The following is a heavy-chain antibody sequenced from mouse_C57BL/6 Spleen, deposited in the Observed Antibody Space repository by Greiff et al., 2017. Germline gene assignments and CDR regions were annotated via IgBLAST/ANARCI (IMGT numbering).Heavy chain of an antibody. D-gene: IGHD2-4*01. V-gene: IGHV5-9-1*02. CDR2: ISSGGDYI. CDR1: GFTFSSYA. Sequence: EVQLVESGEGLVKPGGSLKLSCAASGFTFSSYAMSWVRQTPEKRLEWVAYISSGGDYIYYADTVKGRFTISRDNARNTLYLQMSSLKSEDTAMYYCTREGDYDYDGGFAYWGQGTLVTVSA. CDR3: TREGDYDYDGGFAY. J-gene: IGHJ3*01.